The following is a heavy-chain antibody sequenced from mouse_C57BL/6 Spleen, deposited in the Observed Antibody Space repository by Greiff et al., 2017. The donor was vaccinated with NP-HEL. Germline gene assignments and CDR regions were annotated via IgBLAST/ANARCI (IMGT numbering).Heavy chain of an antibody. CDR3: ARDGDYDYDEGFAY. D-gene: IGHD2-4*01. Sequence: EVQLLESGGGLVKPGGSLKLPCAASDFTFSSYAMSWFRQTPEKRLEWVAPISAGGGYTSYPDNVKGRFTISRDNAKNNLYRQMSHLKSEDTAMYYCARDGDYDYDEGFAYWGQGTLVTVSA. V-gene: IGHV5-4*01. CDR2: ISAGGGYT. CDR1: DFTFSSYA. J-gene: IGHJ3*01.